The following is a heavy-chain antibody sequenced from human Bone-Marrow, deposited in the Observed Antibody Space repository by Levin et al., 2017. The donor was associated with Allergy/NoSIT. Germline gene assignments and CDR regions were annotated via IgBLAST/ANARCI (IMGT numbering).Heavy chain of an antibody. CDR3: ARKRPLAPDYYGMDV. V-gene: IGHV1-69*13. Sequence: SVKVSCKASGGTFSSYAISWVRQAPGQGLEWMGGIIPIFGTANYAQKFQGRVTITADESTSTAYMELSSLRSEDTAVYYCARKRPLAPDYYGMDVWGQGTTVTVSS. J-gene: IGHJ6*02. CDR1: GGTFSSYA. CDR2: IIPIFGTA. D-gene: IGHD6-6*01.